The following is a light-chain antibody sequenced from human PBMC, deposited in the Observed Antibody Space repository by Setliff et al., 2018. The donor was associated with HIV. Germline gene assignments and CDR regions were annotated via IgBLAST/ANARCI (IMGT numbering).Light chain of an antibody. J-gene: IGLJ1*01. CDR2: DVN. CDR1: SSDVGGYNF. Sequence: ALAQPRSVSGSPGQSVTISCTGTSSDVGGYNFVSWYQQHPGKAPKFIIYDVNKRPSGVPDRFSGSKSGNTASLTISGLRPEDEADYYCCSYAGSFIYVFGTGTKVTVL. CDR3: CSYAGSFIYV. V-gene: IGLV2-11*01.